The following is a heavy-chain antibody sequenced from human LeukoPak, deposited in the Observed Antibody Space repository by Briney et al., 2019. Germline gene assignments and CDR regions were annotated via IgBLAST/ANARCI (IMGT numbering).Heavy chain of an antibody. CDR3: ARGGYSSGWIYTWFDP. J-gene: IGHJ5*02. D-gene: IGHD6-19*01. V-gene: IGHV3-7*01. CDR1: GFTFSSYW. Sequence: GGSLRLSCAASGFTFSSYWMSWVRQAPGKGLEWVANIKQDGSEKYYVDSVKGRFTISRDNAKNSLYLQMNSLRAEDTAVYYCARGGYSSGWIYTWFDPWGQGTLVTVSS. CDR2: IKQDGSEK.